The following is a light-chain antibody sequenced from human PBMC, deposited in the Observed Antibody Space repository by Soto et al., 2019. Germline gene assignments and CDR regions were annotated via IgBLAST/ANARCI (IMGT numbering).Light chain of an antibody. J-gene: IGKJ4*01. Sequence: ETVMTQSPATLSVSPGERATLSCRASQSVNSNLAWYQQESGQPPRLLVFGASTRATGVPARFSGSGSGTEFNLTIRGLKSEDFDVYFCQQYARWPLTFGGGTKVDI. CDR1: QSVNSN. V-gene: IGKV3-15*01. CDR3: QQYARWPLT. CDR2: GAS.